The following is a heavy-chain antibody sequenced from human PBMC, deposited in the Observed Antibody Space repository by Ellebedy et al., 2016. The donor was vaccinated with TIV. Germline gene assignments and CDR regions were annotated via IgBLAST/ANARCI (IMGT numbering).Heavy chain of an antibody. CDR1: GFTFSDYY. CDR3: AREGFDYDFWSGYRPGGTVYYFDY. Sequence: PGGSLRLSCAASGFTFSDYYMSWIRQAPGKGLEWVSYISSSGSTIYYADSVKGRFTISRDNAKNSLYLQMNSLRAEDTAVYYCAREGFDYDFWSGYRPGGTVYYFDYWGQGTLVTVSS. D-gene: IGHD3-3*01. J-gene: IGHJ4*02. V-gene: IGHV3-11*01. CDR2: ISSSGSTI.